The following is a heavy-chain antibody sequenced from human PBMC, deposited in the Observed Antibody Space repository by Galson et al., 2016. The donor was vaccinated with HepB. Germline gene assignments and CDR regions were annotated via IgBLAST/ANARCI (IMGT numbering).Heavy chain of an antibody. CDR2: ISSGSAYK. V-gene: IGHV3-21*04. Sequence: SLRLSCAGSGFTFRNYHMNWVRQTPGKGLEWVSSISSGSAYKYYADSVKGRFPIFRDNAKNSLYLQMNRLRVVDTAVYYCARGGGITVVRGVMPGWFDPWGQGTLVTVSS. J-gene: IGHJ5*02. CDR1: GFTFRNYH. CDR3: ARGGGITVVRGVMPGWFDP. D-gene: IGHD3-10*01.